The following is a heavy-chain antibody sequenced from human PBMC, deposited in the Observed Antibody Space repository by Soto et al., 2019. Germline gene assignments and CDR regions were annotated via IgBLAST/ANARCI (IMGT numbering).Heavy chain of an antibody. CDR2: IIPMFSTP. D-gene: IGHD3-9*01. CDR1: GGNFRSEA. CDR3: ARAQFSDILTADDYGMDV. Sequence: SVKVSCKASGGNFRSEAISWVRQAPGHGLEWMGSIIPMFSTPHYAQKFQGRVTIIADESTTTVNMEIRGLTYEDTAVYYCARAQFSDILTADDYGMDVWGQGTSVTVS. J-gene: IGHJ6*02. V-gene: IGHV1-69*13.